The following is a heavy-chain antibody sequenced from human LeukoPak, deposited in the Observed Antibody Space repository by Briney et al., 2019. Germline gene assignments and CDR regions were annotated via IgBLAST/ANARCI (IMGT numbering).Heavy chain of an antibody. Sequence: GASVKVSCKASGGTFSSYAISWVRQAPGQGLEWMGGIIPIFGTANYAQKFQGRVTITTDESTSTAYMELSSLRSEDTAVYYCASVVPAALYFQHWGQGTLVTVSS. V-gene: IGHV1-69*05. CDR1: GGTFSSYA. CDR3: ASVVPAALYFQH. CDR2: IIPIFGTA. D-gene: IGHD2-2*01. J-gene: IGHJ1*01.